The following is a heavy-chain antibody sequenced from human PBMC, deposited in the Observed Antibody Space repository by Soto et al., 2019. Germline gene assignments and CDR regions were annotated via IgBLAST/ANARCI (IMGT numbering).Heavy chain of an antibody. D-gene: IGHD6-6*01. J-gene: IGHJ4*02. Sequence: QVHLVQSGAEVKKPGASVKVSCKGSGYAFTTYGITWVRQAPGQGLEWMGWISAHNGNTNYAQKLQGRATVTRDTSTSTADMELRSLRSDDTAGYYCARGRDGDYWGQGALVTASS. CDR1: GYAFTTYG. CDR2: ISAHNGNT. CDR3: ARGRDGDY. V-gene: IGHV1-18*01.